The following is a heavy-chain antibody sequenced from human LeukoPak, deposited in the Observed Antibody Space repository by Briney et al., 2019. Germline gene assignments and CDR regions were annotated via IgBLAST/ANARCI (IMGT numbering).Heavy chain of an antibody. CDR3: AHLGSPEGADDAFDI. Sequence: SGPTLVNPTQTLTLTCTFSGVSLSTSGVGVGWVRQPPGKALEWLALIYWDDDKRYSPSLKSRLTITKDTPKNQVVLTMTNMDPVDTATYYCAHLGSPEGADDAFDIWGQGTMVTVSS. J-gene: IGHJ3*02. CDR2: IYWDDDK. D-gene: IGHD1-26*01. CDR1: GVSLSTSGVG. V-gene: IGHV2-5*02.